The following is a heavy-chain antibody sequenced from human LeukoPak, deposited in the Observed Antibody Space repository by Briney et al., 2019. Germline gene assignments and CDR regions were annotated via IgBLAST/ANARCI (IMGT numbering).Heavy chain of an antibody. CDR1: GFTFSSYA. J-gene: IGHJ4*02. CDR2: ISGSGGST. V-gene: IGHV3-23*01. D-gene: IGHD3-3*01. CDR3: ARGQRVDFWSGYGYYFDL. Sequence: GGSLRLSCAASGFTFSSYAMSWVRQAPGKGLEWVSAISGSGGSTYYADSVKGRFTISRDNSKNTLYLQMNSLRAEDTAVYYCARGQRVDFWSGYGYYFDLWGQGTLVTVSS.